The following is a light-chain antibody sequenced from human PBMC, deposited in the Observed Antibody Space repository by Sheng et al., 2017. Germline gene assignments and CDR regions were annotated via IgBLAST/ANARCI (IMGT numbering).Light chain of an antibody. CDR3: QQRSNWPLT. Sequence: ETVMTQSPVTLSVSPGESATLSCRASQSVGSNLAWYQQKSGQTPRLLIYDASNRAAGIPARFSGSGSGTDFTLTISSLEPEDFAVYYCQQRSNWPLTFGGGTKVEI. J-gene: IGKJ4*01. V-gene: IGKV3-11*01. CDR1: QSVGSN. CDR2: DAS.